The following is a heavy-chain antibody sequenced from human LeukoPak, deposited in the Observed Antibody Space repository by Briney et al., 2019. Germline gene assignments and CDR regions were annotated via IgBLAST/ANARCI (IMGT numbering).Heavy chain of an antibody. Sequence: SETLSLTCTASGVSISSGDYYWSWIRQPPGKGLEWIGYIYYSGSTYYNPSLKSRVTISVDTSKNQFSLKLSSVTAADTAVYHCARGGESDSSCPFDYWGQGTLVTVSS. CDR3: ARGGESDSSCPFDY. D-gene: IGHD6-13*01. CDR1: GVSISSGDYY. V-gene: IGHV4-30-4*08. J-gene: IGHJ4*02. CDR2: IYYSGST.